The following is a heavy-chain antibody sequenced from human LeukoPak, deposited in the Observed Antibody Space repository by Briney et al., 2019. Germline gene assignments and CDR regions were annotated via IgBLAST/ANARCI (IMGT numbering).Heavy chain of an antibody. CDR1: GYSISSGYF. Sequence: SETLSLTCAVSGYSISSGYFWVWIRQPPGRGLEWIGSIYHTGATYYNPSLRSPVTISVDTSKNEFSLELNSVTAPDTAVYYCARDLGLTISDNWFDPCGQGTLVTVSS. J-gene: IGHJ5*02. D-gene: IGHD3-9*01. CDR3: ARDLGLTISDNWFDP. CDR2: IYHTGAT. V-gene: IGHV4-38-2*02.